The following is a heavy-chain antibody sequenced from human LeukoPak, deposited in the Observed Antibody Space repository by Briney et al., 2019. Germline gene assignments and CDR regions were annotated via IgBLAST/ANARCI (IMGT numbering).Heavy chain of an antibody. D-gene: IGHD3-22*01. V-gene: IGHV3-23*01. J-gene: IGHJ4*02. CDR1: GLTFSRYA. CDR3: AKQAYDSPRTDFDY. CDR2: VSTSGGST. Sequence: PGGSLRLSCAASGLTFSRYAMSWVRQAPGKGLEWVSGVSTSGGSTYYAASVKGRFTISRDNSKNTLHLQMNSLRAEDTAIYYCAKQAYDSPRTDFDYWGQGTLVTVSS.